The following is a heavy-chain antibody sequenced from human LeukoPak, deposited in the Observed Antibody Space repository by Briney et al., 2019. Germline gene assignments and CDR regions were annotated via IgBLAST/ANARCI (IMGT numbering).Heavy chain of an antibody. CDR3: ARNMVGETTFDY. CDR2: ISHSGST. CDR1: GGSISSDNW. J-gene: IGHJ4*02. V-gene: IGHV4-4*02. Sequence: SETLSLTCAVSGGSISSDNWWSWVRQPPGKGLEWIGEISHSGSTGYNPSLKSRVTISVDKSKNHFSLKLSSVTAADTAVYYCARNMVGETTFDYWGQGTLVTVSS. D-gene: IGHD2/OR15-2a*01.